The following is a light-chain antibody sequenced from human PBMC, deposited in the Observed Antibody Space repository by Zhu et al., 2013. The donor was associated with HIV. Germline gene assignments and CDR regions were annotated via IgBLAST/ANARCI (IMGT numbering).Light chain of an antibody. V-gene: IGKV3D-20*02. CDR3: QQYNNWPYT. CDR2: DMS. J-gene: IGKJ2*01. Sequence: EIVLTQSPGTLSLSPGERGTLSCRASQSVYSTYLAWYQQKPGQAPRLLIFDMSTRATGIPDRFSGSGSGTEFTLTISSLDSEDFAVYYCQQYNNWPYTFGQGTKLEIK. CDR1: QSVYSTY.